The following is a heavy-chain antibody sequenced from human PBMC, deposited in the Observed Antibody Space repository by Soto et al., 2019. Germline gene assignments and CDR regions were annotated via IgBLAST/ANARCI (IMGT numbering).Heavy chain of an antibody. Sequence: ASVKVSCKASGYTFTSYGISWVRQAPGQGLEWMGWISAYNGNTNYAQKLQGRVTMTTDTSTSTAYMELRSLRSDDTAVYYCARDQXVSPVGATLHYYYYGMDVWGQGTTVTVSS. J-gene: IGHJ6*02. V-gene: IGHV1-18*04. CDR1: GYTFTSYG. CDR2: ISAYNGNT. CDR3: ARDQXVSPVGATLHYYYYGMDV. D-gene: IGHD1-26*01.